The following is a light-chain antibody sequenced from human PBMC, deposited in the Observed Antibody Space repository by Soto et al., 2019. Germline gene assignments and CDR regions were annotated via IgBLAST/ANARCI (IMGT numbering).Light chain of an antibody. CDR2: KAS. V-gene: IGKV1-5*03. J-gene: IGKJ4*01. CDR3: QQYYSYPLT. Sequence: IQMTQSPSTLSGSVGDRVTTTCRASQTISSWLAWYQQKPGKAPKLLIYKASTLKSGVPSRFSGSGSGTDFTLTISCLQSEDFATYYCQQYYSYPLTFGGGTKVDIK. CDR1: QTISSW.